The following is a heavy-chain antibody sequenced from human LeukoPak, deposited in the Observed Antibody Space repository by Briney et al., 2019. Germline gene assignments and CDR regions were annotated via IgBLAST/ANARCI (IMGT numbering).Heavy chain of an antibody. Sequence: SETLSLTCTVSGGSISSYYWSWIRQPPGKGLEWIGYIYYSGSTNYNPSLKSRVTISVDTSKNQFSLKLSSVTAADTAVYYCARDHYDSSSWYYFDYWGQGTLVTVSS. CDR1: GGSISSYY. CDR3: ARDHYDSSSWYYFDY. J-gene: IGHJ4*02. D-gene: IGHD6-13*01. V-gene: IGHV4-59*01. CDR2: IYYSGST.